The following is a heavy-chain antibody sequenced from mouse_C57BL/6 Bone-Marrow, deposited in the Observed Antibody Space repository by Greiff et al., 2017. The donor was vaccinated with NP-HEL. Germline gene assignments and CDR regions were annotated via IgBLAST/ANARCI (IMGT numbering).Heavy chain of an antibody. D-gene: IGHD2-10*02. Sequence: QVQLQQSGAELARPGASVKLSCKASGYTFTSYGISWVKQRTGQGLEWIGEIYPRSGNTYYNEKFKGKATLTADKSSSTAYMELRSLTSEDSAVYFGAKGRYGNYVRFDVWGTGTTVTVSS. CDR2: IYPRSGNT. V-gene: IGHV1-81*01. CDR1: GYTFTSYG. CDR3: AKGRYGNYVRFDV. J-gene: IGHJ1*03.